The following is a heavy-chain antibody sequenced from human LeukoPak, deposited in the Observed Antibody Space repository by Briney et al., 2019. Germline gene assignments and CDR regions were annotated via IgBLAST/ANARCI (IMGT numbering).Heavy chain of an antibody. Sequence: GGSLRLSCAASGFTVTNNYMSWVRQAPGKGLEWVSILYTAGSTYYADSVKARFTISRDNSKNTVHLQMNSLRVEDTAVYYCARDPGYCSSTSCYAPRGYWGQGTLVTVSS. CDR1: GFTVTNNY. CDR2: LYTAGST. CDR3: ARDPGYCSSTSCYAPRGY. J-gene: IGHJ4*02. D-gene: IGHD2-2*01. V-gene: IGHV3-66*01.